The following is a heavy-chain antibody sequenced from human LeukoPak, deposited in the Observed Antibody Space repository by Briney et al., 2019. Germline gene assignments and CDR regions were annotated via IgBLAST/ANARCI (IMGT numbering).Heavy chain of an antibody. V-gene: IGHV1-69*13. Sequence: SVKVSCKASGGTFSSYAISWVRQAPGQGLEWMGGIIPIFGTANYAQKFQGRVTITADESTSTAYMELSSLRSEDTAVYYCAREYCSSTSCTGDFDPWGQGTLVTVSS. CDR3: AREYCSSTSCTGDFDP. CDR1: GGTFSSYA. D-gene: IGHD2-2*01. J-gene: IGHJ5*02. CDR2: IIPIFGTA.